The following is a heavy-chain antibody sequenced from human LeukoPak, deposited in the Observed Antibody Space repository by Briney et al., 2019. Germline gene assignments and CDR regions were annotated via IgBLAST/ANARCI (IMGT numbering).Heavy chain of an antibody. CDR1: GFTFSSYS. CDR2: ISSFSGTI. D-gene: IGHD3-16*01. Sequence: GGSQRLSCAASGFTFSSYSMNWVRQAPGKGLEWVSYISSFSGTIYYADSVKGRFTISRDNAKNSLYLQMNSLRAEDTAVYYCARDQGGEQSYWGQGTLVTVSS. CDR3: ARDQGGEQSY. J-gene: IGHJ4*02. V-gene: IGHV3-48*01.